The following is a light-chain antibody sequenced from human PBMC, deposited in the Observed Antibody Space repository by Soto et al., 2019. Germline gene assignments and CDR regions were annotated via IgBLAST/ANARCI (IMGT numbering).Light chain of an antibody. CDR1: SSNIGNNY. V-gene: IGLV1-51*02. J-gene: IGLJ2*01. CDR2: ENN. CDR3: GTWDSSLSAGV. Sequence: QSALTQPPSVSAAPGQKVTISCSGSSSNIGNNYVSWYQQLPGTAPKLLIYENNKRPSGIPDRFSGSKSGTSATLGITGLRTGDEADYYCGTWDSSLSAGVFGGGTKVTVL.